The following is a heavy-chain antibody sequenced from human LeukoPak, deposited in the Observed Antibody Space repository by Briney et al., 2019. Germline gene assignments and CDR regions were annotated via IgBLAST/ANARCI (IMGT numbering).Heavy chain of an antibody. Sequence: RSGGSLRLSCAASGFTFSSYAMHWVRQAPGKGLEWVAVISYDGSNKYYADSVKGRFTISRDNSKNTLYLQMNSLRAEDTAVYHCARGQSESLYSSIFQHWGQGTLVTVSS. J-gene: IGHJ1*01. CDR1: GFTFSSYA. V-gene: IGHV3-30-3*01. CDR3: ARGQSESLYSSIFQH. D-gene: IGHD6-13*01. CDR2: ISYDGSNK.